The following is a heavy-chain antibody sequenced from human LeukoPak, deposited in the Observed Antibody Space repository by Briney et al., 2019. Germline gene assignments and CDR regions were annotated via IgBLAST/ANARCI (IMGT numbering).Heavy chain of an antibody. CDR2: ISSSGSYI. J-gene: IGHJ4*02. D-gene: IGHD3-10*01. CDR1: GFTFSSYS. V-gene: IGHV3-21*01. CDR3: AREGLLLWFGDDY. Sequence: PGGSLRLSCAASGFTFSSYSMNWVRQAPGKGLECVSSISSSGSYIYYADSVNGRFTISRDNAKNSLYLQMNSLRAEDTAVYYCAREGLLLWFGDDYWGQGTLVTVSS.